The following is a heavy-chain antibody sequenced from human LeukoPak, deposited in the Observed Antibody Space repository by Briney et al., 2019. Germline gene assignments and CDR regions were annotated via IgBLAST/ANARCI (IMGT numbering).Heavy chain of an antibody. CDR1: GFTFSSYG. V-gene: IGHV3-30*18. CDR2: ISYDGSSQ. CDR3: AKTIDYGGDSVY. J-gene: IGHJ4*02. D-gene: IGHD4-23*01. Sequence: HPGRSLRLSCEASGFTFSSYGVHWVRQAPGKGLEWWAVISYDGSSQSYADSVKGRFTISRDNSKNTLFLQMNSLRSEDTAVYYCAKTIDYGGDSVYWGQGTLVAVSS.